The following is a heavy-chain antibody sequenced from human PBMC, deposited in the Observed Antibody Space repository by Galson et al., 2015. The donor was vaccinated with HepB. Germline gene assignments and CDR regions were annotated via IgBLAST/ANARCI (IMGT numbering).Heavy chain of an antibody. CDR2: IVGRGTIT. J-gene: IGHJ1*01. CDR1: GFTFSSNA. Sequence: SLRLSCAASGFTFSSNAMSWVRQAPGKGLEWVSTIVGRGTITYYADSVKGRFTISRDNSKNTLYLQMNSLRAEDTAIYYCAKDLNTVVNEYFQHWGQGTLVTVSS. CDR3: AKDLNTVVNEYFQH. V-gene: IGHV3-23*01. D-gene: IGHD4-23*01.